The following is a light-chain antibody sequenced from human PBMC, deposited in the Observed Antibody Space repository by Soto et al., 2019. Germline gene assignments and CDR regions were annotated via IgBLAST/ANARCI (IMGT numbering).Light chain of an antibody. CDR2: KGT. V-gene: IGLV2-23*01. Sequence: QSALAQPASVSGSPGQSITISCTGTSSDVGAYNSVSWYQQHPHKAPQVIIYKGTQRPSGVSDRFSGSKSDNTASLTISGLQAEDEGDYYCCSYAGDYMFVVGTGNKLTVL. CDR3: CSYAGDYMFV. J-gene: IGLJ1*01. CDR1: SSDVGAYNS.